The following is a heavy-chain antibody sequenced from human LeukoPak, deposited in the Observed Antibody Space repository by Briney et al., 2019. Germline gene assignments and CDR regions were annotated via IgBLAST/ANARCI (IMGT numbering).Heavy chain of an antibody. CDR2: ISGSGGST. CDR3: AKRVGSYHFDS. V-gene: IGHV3-23*01. CDR1: GFTFSAYA. D-gene: IGHD3-16*02. J-gene: IGHJ4*02. Sequence: GGSLRLSCAASGFTFSAYAMSWVRQAPGKGLEWLSYISGSGGSTYYADSVKGRFTISRDNSKNTLYLQMNSLRAEDTALYYCAKRVGSYHFDSWGQGTLVTVSS.